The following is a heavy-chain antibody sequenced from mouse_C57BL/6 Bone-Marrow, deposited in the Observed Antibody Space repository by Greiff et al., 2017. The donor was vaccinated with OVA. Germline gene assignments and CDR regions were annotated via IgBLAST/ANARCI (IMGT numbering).Heavy chain of an antibody. V-gene: IGHV3-6*01. CDR1: GYSITSGYY. Sequence: EVQLVESGPGLVKPSQSLSLTCSVTGYSITSGYYWNWIRQFPGNKLEWMGYISYDGSNNYNPSLKNRISITRDTSKNQFFLKLNSVTTEDTATYYCAREPFLYYGNSWGFAYWGQGTLVTVSA. CDR3: AREPFLYYGNSWGFAY. D-gene: IGHD2-1*01. CDR2: ISYDGSN. J-gene: IGHJ3*01.